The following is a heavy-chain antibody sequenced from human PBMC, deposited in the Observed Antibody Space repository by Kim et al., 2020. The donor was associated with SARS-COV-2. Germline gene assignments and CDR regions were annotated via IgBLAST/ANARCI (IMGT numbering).Heavy chain of an antibody. J-gene: IGHJ4*02. D-gene: IGHD2-21*01. V-gene: IGHV3-11*06. Sequence: ADPVKSRMTISQAKAMSSLFLQKNSLRAADTAVYYCARDCGETASLFDYWGQGTLVTVSS. CDR3: ARDCGETASLFDY.